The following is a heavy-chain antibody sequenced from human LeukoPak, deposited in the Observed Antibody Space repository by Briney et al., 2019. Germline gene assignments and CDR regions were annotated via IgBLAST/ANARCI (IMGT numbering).Heavy chain of an antibody. Sequence: GGSLRLSCAASGXIFSSYEMNWFRQAPGKGLEWVSYIGSSGSPIYYADSVRGRFTISRDNAKNSLYLQMNSLRAEDTAIYYCARDEQSDYWGQGTLVTVSS. CDR2: IGSSGSPI. D-gene: IGHD6-19*01. CDR1: GXIFSSYE. V-gene: IGHV3-48*03. CDR3: ARDEQSDY. J-gene: IGHJ4*02.